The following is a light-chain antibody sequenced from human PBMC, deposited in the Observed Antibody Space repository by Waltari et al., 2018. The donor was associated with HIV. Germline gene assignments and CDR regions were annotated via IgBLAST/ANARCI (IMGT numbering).Light chain of an antibody. CDR1: SRDFGGYTF. V-gene: IGLV2-8*01. Sequence: HSALTQLHYPSGSPGQSVPITWTGTSRDFGGYTFVPWYQQHPGKAPKLMIFEVTKRPSGVPARFAGSKSGNTASLTVSGLQADDEADYYCSSYAGSNNLVFGGGTKLTVL. CDR2: EVT. J-gene: IGLJ2*01. CDR3: SSYAGSNNLV.